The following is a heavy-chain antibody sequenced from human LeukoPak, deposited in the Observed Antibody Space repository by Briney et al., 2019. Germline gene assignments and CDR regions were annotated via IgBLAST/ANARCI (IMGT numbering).Heavy chain of an antibody. V-gene: IGHV3-33*01. J-gene: IGHJ4*02. D-gene: IGHD1-26*01. CDR3: ARGFHSGSYYTGY. Sequence: GRSLRLSCAASGFTFSSYGMHWVRQAPGKGLEWVAVIWYDGSNKYYADSVKGRFTTSRDNSKNTLYLQMNSLRAEDTAVYYCARGFHSGSYYTGYWGQGTLVTVSS. CDR2: IWYDGSNK. CDR1: GFTFSSYG.